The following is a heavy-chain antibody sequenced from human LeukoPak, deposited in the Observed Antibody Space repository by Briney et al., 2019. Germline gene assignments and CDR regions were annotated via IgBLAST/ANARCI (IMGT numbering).Heavy chain of an antibody. J-gene: IGHJ4*02. D-gene: IGHD3-10*01. CDR3: ARDLSGGGLDH. CDR2: ISNNGVRI. Sequence: GGSLRLSCAASGFTFTSYAMHWVRQAPGKGLEYVSAISNNGVRIYYANSVKGRFSISRDNSKNTLSLQMGSLRAEDMAVYYCARDLSGGGLDHWGQGALVTVSS. CDR1: GFTFTSYA. V-gene: IGHV3-64*01.